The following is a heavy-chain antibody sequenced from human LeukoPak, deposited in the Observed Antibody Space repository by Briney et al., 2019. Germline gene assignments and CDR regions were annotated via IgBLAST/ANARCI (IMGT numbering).Heavy chain of an antibody. CDR3: AKVGYCSSANCYNYFDY. Sequence: GGSLILSCAASGFTFSTYAMTWVRQAPGKGLEWVSIISGSGGSTYYADSVKGRFTISRDKSKNTLYLQMNSLRAEDTAAYYCAKVGYCSSANCYNYFDYWGQGTLVTVSS. CDR2: ISGSGGST. CDR1: GFTFSTYA. J-gene: IGHJ4*02. V-gene: IGHV3-23*01. D-gene: IGHD2-2*02.